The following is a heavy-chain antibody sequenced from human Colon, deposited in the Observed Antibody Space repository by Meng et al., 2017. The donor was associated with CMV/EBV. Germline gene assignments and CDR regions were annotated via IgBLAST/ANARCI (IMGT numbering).Heavy chain of an antibody. CDR2: ISSSSSYI. CDR3: AREARYYDSSGTSSAMDV. CDR1: GFTFSSYS. Sequence: GESLKISCAASGFTFSSYSMNWVRQAPGKGLEWVSSISSSSSYIYYADSVKGRFTISRDNAKNSLYLQMNSLRVEDTAVYYCAREARYYDSSGTSSAMDVWGQGTTVTVSS. J-gene: IGHJ6*02. D-gene: IGHD3-22*01. V-gene: IGHV3-21*01.